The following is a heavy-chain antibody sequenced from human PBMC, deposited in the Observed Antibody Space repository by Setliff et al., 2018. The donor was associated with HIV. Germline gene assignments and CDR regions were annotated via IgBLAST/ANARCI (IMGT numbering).Heavy chain of an antibody. CDR2: INTYTGNP. J-gene: IGHJ4*02. CDR3: ARDGYYYDSSGHLAYYFDY. V-gene: IGHV7-4-1*02. CDR1: GYTFTSYG. D-gene: IGHD3-22*01. Sequence: ASVKVSCQASGYTFTSYGISWVRQAPGQGLGWMGWINTYTGNPTYAQDFTGRFVFSLDTPVSTAYLQISSLKAEDIAEYYCARDGYYYDSSGHLAYYFDYWGQGTLVTVSS.